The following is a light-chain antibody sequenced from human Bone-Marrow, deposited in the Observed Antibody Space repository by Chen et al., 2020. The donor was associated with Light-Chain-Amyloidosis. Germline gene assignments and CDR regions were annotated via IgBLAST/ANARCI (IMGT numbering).Light chain of an antibody. CDR3: QVWDRSSDRPV. CDR1: NIGSTS. Sequence: SYVLTQPSSVSVAPGQTATIACGGNNIGSTSVHWYQQTPGQAPLLVVYDDSDRPSGIPERLSGSHSGNTATLTISMVEAGDEADYYCQVWDRSSDRPVFGGGTKLTVL. V-gene: IGLV3-21*02. J-gene: IGLJ3*02. CDR2: DDS.